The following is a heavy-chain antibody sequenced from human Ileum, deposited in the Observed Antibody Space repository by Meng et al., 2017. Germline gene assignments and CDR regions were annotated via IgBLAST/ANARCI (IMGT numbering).Heavy chain of an antibody. J-gene: IGHJ6*02. D-gene: IGHD3-10*01. V-gene: IGHV1-69*06. Sequence: SVKVSCKASGGTFSSYAISWVRQAPGQGLERMGGIIPIFGTANYAQKFQGRVTITADKSTSTAYMELSSLRSEDTAVYYCARISIGSGSYYPLYYYYGMDVWGQGTTVTVSS. CDR1: GGTFSSYA. CDR2: IIPIFGTA. CDR3: ARISIGSGSYYPLYYYYGMDV.